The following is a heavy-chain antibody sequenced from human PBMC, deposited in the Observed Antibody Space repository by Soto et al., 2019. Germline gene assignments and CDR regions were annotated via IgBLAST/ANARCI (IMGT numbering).Heavy chain of an antibody. CDR1: GYTFTNSD. J-gene: IGHJ5*01. CDR2: LSPNSENK. V-gene: IGHV1-8*01. D-gene: IGHD6-25*01. Sequence: ASVKVSCETSGYTFTNSDVYWVRRAAGQGLEWMGWLSPNSENKGYVQSFQGRVSMTMATTITTAYMELISLRSADTAVYYCARGFGSGWNTGGYTWFAFWGQGTLVTVSS. CDR3: ARGFGSGWNTGGYTWFAF.